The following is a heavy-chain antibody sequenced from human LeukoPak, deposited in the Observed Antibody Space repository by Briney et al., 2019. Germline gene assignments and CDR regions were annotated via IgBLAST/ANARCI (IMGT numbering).Heavy chain of an antibody. CDR3: VRDSGGAMDV. J-gene: IGHJ6*03. Sequence: GGSLRLSCAASGFTFSIYWVNWVRQAPGEGLEWVANINQDGSQKYYVDSVKGRFTISRDNAKNSLSLQMNSLRAEDTAVYYCVRDSGGAMDVWGKGTTVTISS. V-gene: IGHV3-7*01. CDR1: GFTFSIYW. D-gene: IGHD3-10*01. CDR2: INQDGSQK.